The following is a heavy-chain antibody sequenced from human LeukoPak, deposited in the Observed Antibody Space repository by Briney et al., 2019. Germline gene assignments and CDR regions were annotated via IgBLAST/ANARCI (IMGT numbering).Heavy chain of an antibody. J-gene: IGHJ4*02. CDR2: INSDGSST. V-gene: IGHV3-74*01. CDR1: GFTFSSYA. CDR3: ARELGITAWLDY. Sequence: PGGSLRLSCAASGFTFSSYAMSWVRQAPGKGLVWVSRINSDGSSTSYADSVKGRFTISRDNAKNTLYLQMNSLRAEDTAVYYCARELGITAWLDYWGQGTLVTVSS. D-gene: IGHD3-16*01.